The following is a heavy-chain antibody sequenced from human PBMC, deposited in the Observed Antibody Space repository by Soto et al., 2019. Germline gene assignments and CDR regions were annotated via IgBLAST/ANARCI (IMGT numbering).Heavy chain of an antibody. V-gene: IGHV3-49*04. CDR3: SRDEDFYGLDV. CDR1: GFTSDDYDYA. Sequence: PGGSLRLSCTFSGFTSDDYDYALTWVRQAPGKGLQWLGLIRGSTYGGITEYAASVKGRFTISRDDSKGIAYLQMNSLKTEDTAVYYCSRDEDFYGLDVGGQGATVTVSS. J-gene: IGHJ6*02. CDR2: IRGSTYGGIT.